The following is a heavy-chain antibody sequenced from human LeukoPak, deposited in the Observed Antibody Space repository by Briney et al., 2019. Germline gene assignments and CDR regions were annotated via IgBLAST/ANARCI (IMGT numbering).Heavy chain of an antibody. CDR2: IYSGGTT. CDR3: ARERAGP. V-gene: IGHV3-53*01. CDR1: GVTVSGNY. Sequence: GGSLRLSCAASGVTVSGNYMRCGRHPPGEGLEWDLLIYSGGTTYYADSVKGRLTISRDNSKNTFYLQMNSLRPEDTAVYYCARERAGPWGQGTLVTVSS. J-gene: IGHJ5*02.